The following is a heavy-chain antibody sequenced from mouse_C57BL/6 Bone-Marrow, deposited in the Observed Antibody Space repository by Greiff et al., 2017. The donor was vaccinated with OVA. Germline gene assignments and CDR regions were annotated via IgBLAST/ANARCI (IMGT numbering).Heavy chain of an antibody. CDR1: GYTFTSYW. Sequence: QVQLQQPGAELVKPGASVKVSCKASGYTFTSYWMHWVKQRPGKGLEWIGRINPCDSGTTYNQKFKGKATLTVDKSSSTAYMQLSSLTSEDSAVYYCARGCPYWGQGTLVTVSA. V-gene: IGHV1-74*01. CDR2: INPCDSGT. D-gene: IGHD6-1*01. J-gene: IGHJ3*01. CDR3: ARGCPY.